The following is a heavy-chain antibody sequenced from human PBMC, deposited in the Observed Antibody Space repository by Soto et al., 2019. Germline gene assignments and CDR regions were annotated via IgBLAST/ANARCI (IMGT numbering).Heavy chain of an antibody. CDR1: VGSISGGGYS. V-gene: IGHV4-30-2*01. CDR2: IYHSGST. Sequence: QRHFQESGSGLVKPSQTLSLTSAVSVGSISGGGYSWGWIRQPPGKGLEWIGYIYHSGSTYYNPSLKSRVTISVDRSKNQFSLKLSSVTAADTAVYYCARVPGPWGQGTLVTVSS. J-gene: IGHJ5*02. D-gene: IGHD7-27*01. CDR3: ARVPGP.